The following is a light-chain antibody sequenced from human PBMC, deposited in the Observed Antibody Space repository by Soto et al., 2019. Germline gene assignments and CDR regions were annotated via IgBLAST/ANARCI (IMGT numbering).Light chain of an antibody. CDR1: QNTGTW. CDR2: DAS. V-gene: IGKV1-5*01. Sequence: DIQITQFPSTLSASVGESVSIACRASQNTGTWVAWYQQKPGKAPRVLIYDASKLEAGVPSRFRGSGVGTDFSLTISSLQPDDSATYYCQRYSTYSWTFGQGTKVDIK. J-gene: IGKJ1*01. CDR3: QRYSTYSWT.